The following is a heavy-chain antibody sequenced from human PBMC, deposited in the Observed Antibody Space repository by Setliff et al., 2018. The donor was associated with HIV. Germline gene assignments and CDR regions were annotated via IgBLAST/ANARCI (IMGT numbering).Heavy chain of an antibody. V-gene: IGHV3-23*01. Sequence: GGSLRLSCAASGFTFSSYSMNWVRQAPGKGLEWVSAISSGGEIMFYADSVKGRFTISRDNSKNTLYLQMISLRADDTDVYYCAKSLLVAGNDYWGQGTLVTVSS. CDR1: GFTFSSYS. CDR2: ISSGGEIM. CDR3: AKSLLVAGNDY. D-gene: IGHD2-8*02. J-gene: IGHJ4*02.